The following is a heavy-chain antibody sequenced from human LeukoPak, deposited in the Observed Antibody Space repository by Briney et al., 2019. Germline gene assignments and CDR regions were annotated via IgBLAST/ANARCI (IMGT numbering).Heavy chain of an antibody. CDR3: ARQRISGYCDY. CDR2: INHSGST. V-gene: IGHV4-34*01. D-gene: IGHD3-22*01. J-gene: IGHJ4*02. Sequence: PSETLSLTCAVYGGSFSGYYWSWIRQPPGKGLEWFGEINHSGSTNYNPSLKSRVTISVDTSKNQFSLKLSSVTAADTAVYYCARQRISGYCDYWGQGTLVTVSS. CDR1: GGSFSGYY.